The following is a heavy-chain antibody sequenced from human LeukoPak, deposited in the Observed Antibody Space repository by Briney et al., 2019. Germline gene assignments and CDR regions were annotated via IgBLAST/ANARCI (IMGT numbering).Heavy chain of an antibody. Sequence: KPGGSLRLSCAASGFTFSRYSMNWVRQAPGKGLEWVSSISSSSSYIYYADSVKGRFTISRDNAKNSLYLQMNSLRAEDTAVYYCARDGGGYDWDLDYWGQGTLVTVSS. V-gene: IGHV3-21*01. CDR2: ISSSSSYI. CDR1: GFTFSRYS. CDR3: ARDGGGYDWDLDY. D-gene: IGHD5-12*01. J-gene: IGHJ4*02.